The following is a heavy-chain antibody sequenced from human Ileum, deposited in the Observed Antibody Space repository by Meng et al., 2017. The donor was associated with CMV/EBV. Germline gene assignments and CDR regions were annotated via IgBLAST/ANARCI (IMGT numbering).Heavy chain of an antibody. J-gene: IGHJ4*02. CDR3: ARITLRDSYPLFEY. D-gene: IGHD2-15*01. CDR2: VNAGSGTT. CDR1: GYTFTTDA. Sequence: KASGYTFTTDAINWGRLAPGQSLEWMGWVNAGSGTTRYSQNYQGRLTITSDTSANTVYMELSRLRSADTAVYFCARITLRDSYPLFEYWGQGTLVTVSS. V-gene: IGHV1-3*01.